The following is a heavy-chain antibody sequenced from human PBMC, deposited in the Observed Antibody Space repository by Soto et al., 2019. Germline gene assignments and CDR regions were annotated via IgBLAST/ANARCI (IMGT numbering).Heavy chain of an antibody. CDR2: IYPGDSDT. CDR1: GYSFTSYW. J-gene: IGHJ2*01. Sequence: GGSLKISCKGSGYSFTSYWIGWVRQMPGKGLEWMGIIYPGDSDTRYSPSFQGQVTISAEKSISTAYLQWSSLKASDTAMYYCARPTAGGSGSYYNRHWYFDLWGRGTLVTVSS. V-gene: IGHV5-51*01. D-gene: IGHD3-10*01. CDR3: ARPTAGGSGSYYNRHWYFDL.